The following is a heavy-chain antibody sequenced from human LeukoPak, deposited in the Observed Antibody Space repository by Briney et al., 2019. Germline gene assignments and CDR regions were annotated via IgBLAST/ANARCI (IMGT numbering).Heavy chain of an antibody. CDR1: GFTFSSYA. CDR3: ARGRGMTFDY. J-gene: IGHJ4*02. CDR2: ISSNGGST. V-gene: IGHV3-64*01. Sequence: GGSLRLSCAASGFTFSSYAMHWVRQAPGKGLEYVSAISSNGGSTYYANSVKGRFTISRDNSKNTLYLQMGSLRAEDLAVYYCARGRGMTFDYWGQGTLVTVSS. D-gene: IGHD2-21*02.